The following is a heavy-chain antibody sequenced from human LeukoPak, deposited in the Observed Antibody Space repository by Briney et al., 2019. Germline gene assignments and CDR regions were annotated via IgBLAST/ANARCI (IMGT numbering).Heavy chain of an antibody. CDR3: ARDCSYDSSGPYFGY. Sequence: ASVKVSCKASGYTFTSYGISWVRQAPGQGLEWMGWISAYNGNTNYAQKLQGRVTMTTDTSTSTAYMELRSLRSDDTAVYYCARDCSYDSSGPYFGYWGQGTLVTVSS. J-gene: IGHJ4*02. D-gene: IGHD3-22*01. V-gene: IGHV1-18*01. CDR2: ISAYNGNT. CDR1: GYTFTSYG.